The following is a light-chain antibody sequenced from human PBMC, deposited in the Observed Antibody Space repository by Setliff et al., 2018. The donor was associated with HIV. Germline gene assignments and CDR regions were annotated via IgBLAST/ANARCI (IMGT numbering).Light chain of an antibody. J-gene: IGLJ1*01. V-gene: IGLV2-14*03. CDR1: SSDVGGYNY. CDR2: DVS. Sequence: QSALTQPASVSGSPGRSITISCTGTSSDVGGYNYVSWYQQHPGKAPKLMIYDVSKRPSGVSNRFSGSKSGDTASLTISGLQAEDEADYYCSSYTSSDTCFGSGTKVTVL. CDR3: SSYTSSDTC.